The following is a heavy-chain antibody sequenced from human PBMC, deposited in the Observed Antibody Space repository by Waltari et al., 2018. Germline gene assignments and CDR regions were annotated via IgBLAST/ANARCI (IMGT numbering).Heavy chain of an antibody. CDR2: ISCSSSTI. J-gene: IGHJ3*02. CDR1: GFTFSSYS. V-gene: IGHV3-48*04. D-gene: IGHD3-22*01. CDR3: ARDRPYYYDSSGYYYNDAFDI. Sequence: EVQLVESGGGLVQPGGSLRLSCAASGFTFSSYSMNWVRQAPGKGLEWVSYISCSSSTISYADSVKGRFTISRYNAKNSLYLQMNSLRAEDTAVYYCARDRPYYYDSSGYYYNDAFDIWGQGTMVTVSS.